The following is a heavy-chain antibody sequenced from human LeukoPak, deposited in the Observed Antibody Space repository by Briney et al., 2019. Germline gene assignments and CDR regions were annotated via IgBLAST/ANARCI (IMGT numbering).Heavy chain of an antibody. Sequence: GESLKISCKGSGYSFTSFWIGWVRQMPGKGLEWMGIIYPADSDTTYSPSFQGQVTISADKSISTAYLQWSSLKVSDTAMYYCALELRGHDTFHIWGQGTMVTVSS. D-gene: IGHD1-1*01. J-gene: IGHJ3*02. CDR3: ALELRGHDTFHI. V-gene: IGHV5-51*01. CDR2: IYPADSDT. CDR1: GYSFTSFW.